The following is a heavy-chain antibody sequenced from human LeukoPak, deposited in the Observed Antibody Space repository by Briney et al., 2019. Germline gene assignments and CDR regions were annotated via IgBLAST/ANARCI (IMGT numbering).Heavy chain of an antibody. CDR2: IKEDGSEK. D-gene: IGHD1-26*01. V-gene: IGHV3-7*05. CDR1: RFTARFTFINFW. Sequence: LGGSLRLSCAPPRFTARFTFINFWMSWVRQAPGKGLEWVANIKEDGSEKFYVDSVKGRFTISRDNAENSLYLQMNSLRADDTAVYYCASRYSGSYNVWGQGTLVTVSS. J-gene: IGHJ4*02. CDR3: ASRYSGSYNV.